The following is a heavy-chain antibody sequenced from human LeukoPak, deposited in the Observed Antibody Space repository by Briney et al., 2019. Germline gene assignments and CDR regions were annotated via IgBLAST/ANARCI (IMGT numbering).Heavy chain of an antibody. CDR3: ARAYESSGYRGPGYFDY. CDR1: GGSISSSSYY. V-gene: IGHV4-39*01. Sequence: SETLSLTCTVSGGSISSSSYYWGWIRQPPGKGLEWIGSIYYSGSTYYNPSLKSRVAISVDTSKTRFSLKLSSVTAADTAVFYCARAYESSGYRGPGYFDYWGQGTLVTVSS. D-gene: IGHD3-22*01. J-gene: IGHJ4*02. CDR2: IYYSGST.